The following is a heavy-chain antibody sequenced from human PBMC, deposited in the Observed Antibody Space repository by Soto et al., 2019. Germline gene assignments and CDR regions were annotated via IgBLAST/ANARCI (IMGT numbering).Heavy chain of an antibody. CDR1: GGSISSYY. CDR2: IYYSGIT. J-gene: IGHJ6*02. V-gene: IGHV4-59*01. CDR3: ARYKSNYYYGMDV. D-gene: IGHD1-20*01. Sequence: QVQLQESGPGLVKPSETLSLTCTVSGGSISSYYWSWIRKPPGKGLEWIGYIYYSGITNYNPSLKSRVTISVATSKHQSSLNLSSVSAADTAVYYCARYKSNYYYGMDVWGQGTTVTVSS.